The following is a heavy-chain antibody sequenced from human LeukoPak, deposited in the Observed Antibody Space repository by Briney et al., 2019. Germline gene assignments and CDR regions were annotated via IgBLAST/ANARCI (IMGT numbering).Heavy chain of an antibody. J-gene: IGHJ3*02. CDR1: GFTFTSSA. D-gene: IGHD2-21*02. V-gene: IGHV1-58*01. CDR2: IVVGSGNT. Sequence: SVKVSCKASGFTFTSSAVQWVGQARGQRLEGIGWIVVGSGNTNYAQKFQERVTITRDMSTSTAYMELSSLSSEDTAVYYRAATPPDGNNCGGDCYDAFDIWGQGTMVTVSS. CDR3: AATPPDGNNCGGDCYDAFDI.